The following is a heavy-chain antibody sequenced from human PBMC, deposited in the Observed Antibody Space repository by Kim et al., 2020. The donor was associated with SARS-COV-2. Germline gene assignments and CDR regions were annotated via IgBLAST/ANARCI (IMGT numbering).Heavy chain of an antibody. V-gene: IGHV4-34*01. CDR2: INHSGES. Sequence: SETLSLICAVFGGSFTDNYWNWVRQAPGRGLEWVGEINHSGESSFNSALKSRLTISVDTSKNQFSLRLSSVTAADTAVYCCARGARHLGESSGWF. CDR1: GGSFTDNY. D-gene: IGHD3-10*01. J-gene: IGHJ5*01. CDR3: ARGARHLGESSGWF.